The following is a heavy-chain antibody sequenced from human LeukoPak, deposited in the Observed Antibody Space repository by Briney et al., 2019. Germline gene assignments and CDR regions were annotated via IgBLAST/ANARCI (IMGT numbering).Heavy chain of an antibody. CDR2: INTNTGNP. D-gene: IGHD3-9*01. CDR3: ARDEYGRYFDWLSRNDMDV. V-gene: IGHV7-4-1*02. J-gene: IGHJ6*02. CDR1: GYTFTSYA. Sequence: ASVKVSCKASGYTFTSYAMNWVRQAPGQGLEWMGWINTNTGNPTYAQGFTGRFVFSLDTSVSTAYLQISSLKAEDTAVYYCARDEYGRYFDWLSRNDMDVWGQGTTVTVSS.